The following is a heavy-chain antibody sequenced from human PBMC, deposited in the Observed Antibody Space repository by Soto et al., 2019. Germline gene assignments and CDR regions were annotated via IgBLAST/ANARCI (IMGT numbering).Heavy chain of an antibody. CDR3: ARESEDLTSNFDY. J-gene: IGHJ4*02. CDR2: ISSTTNYI. CDR1: GFTFTRYS. Sequence: GSLRLSCAASGFTFTRYSMNWVLQAPGKGLEWVSSISSTTNYIYYADSMKGRFTVSRDNAENSVYLEMNSLSAEDTAVYYCARESEDLTSNFDYWGQGTLVTVSS. V-gene: IGHV3-21*01.